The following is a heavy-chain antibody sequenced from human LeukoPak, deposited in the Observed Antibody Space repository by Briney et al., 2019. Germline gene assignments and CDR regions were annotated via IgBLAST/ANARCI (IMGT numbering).Heavy chain of an antibody. D-gene: IGHD6-19*01. CDR1: GGSFSGHY. Sequence: SETLSLTCAVYGGSFSGHYWSWIRQPPGKGLEWIGEISYSGDTNYSPSLKSRVTMSVDTSKNQFSLNLRPVTAADTAVYYCARGQWLDPHWGQGTLVTVSS. V-gene: IGHV4-34*01. J-gene: IGHJ4*02. CDR3: ARGQWLDPH. CDR2: ISYSGDT.